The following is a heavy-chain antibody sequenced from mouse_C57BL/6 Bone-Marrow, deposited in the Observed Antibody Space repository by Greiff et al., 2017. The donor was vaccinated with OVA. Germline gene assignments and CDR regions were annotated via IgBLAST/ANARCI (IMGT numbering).Heavy chain of an antibody. CDR2: INPGSGGT. V-gene: IGHV1-54*01. J-gene: IGHJ2*01. D-gene: IGHD1-1*01. CDR1: GYAFTNYL. CDR3: ARDYYGSSYYFDY. Sequence: QVQLQQSGAELVRPGTSVKVSCKASGYAFTNYLIEWVKQRPGQGLEWIGVINPGSGGTNYNEKFKGKATLTADKSSSTAYMQLSSLTSEDSAVYFCARDYYGSSYYFDYWGQGTAPTVSS.